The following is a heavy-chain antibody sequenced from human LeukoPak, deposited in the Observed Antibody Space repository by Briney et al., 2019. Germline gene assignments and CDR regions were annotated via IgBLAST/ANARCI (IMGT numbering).Heavy chain of an antibody. CDR2: IYSSTDI. CDR1: GGSISNYY. J-gene: IGHJ1*01. V-gene: IGHV4-4*07. D-gene: IGHD2-15*01. Sequence: SETLSLTCTVSGGSISNYYWSWVRQPAGKGLEWIGRIYSSTDINYNPSLKSRVAMSVDTSRNQFSLNLSSVTAEDTALYYCAKDDQNNLYCSGGSCYPKYFQHWGQGTLVTVSS. CDR3: AKDDQNNLYCSGGSCYPKYFQH.